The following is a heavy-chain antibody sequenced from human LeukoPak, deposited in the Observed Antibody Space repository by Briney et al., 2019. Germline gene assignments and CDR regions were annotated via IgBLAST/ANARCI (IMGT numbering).Heavy chain of an antibody. CDR2: ISGSGGST. CDR3: ARHTGSIWSMGY. CDR1: GFTFSSYS. J-gene: IGHJ4*02. Sequence: GGSLRLSCAASGFTFSSYSMNWARQAPGKGLEWVSAISGSGGSTYYADSVKGRFTISRDNSKNTLYLQMNSLRAEDTAVYYCARHTGSIWSMGYWGQGTLVTVSS. V-gene: IGHV3-23*01. D-gene: IGHD6-13*01.